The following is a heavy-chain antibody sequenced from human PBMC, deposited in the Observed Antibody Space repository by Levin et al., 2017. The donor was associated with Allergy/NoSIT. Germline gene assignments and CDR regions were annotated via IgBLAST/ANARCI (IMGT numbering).Heavy chain of an antibody. V-gene: IGHV3-23*01. CDR1: GFTFSTYA. J-gene: IGHJ4*02. D-gene: IGHD6-19*01. Sequence: LPGGSLRLSCAASGFTFSTYAMAWVRRTPGTGLEWVSTIRDSGGRTYYANSVKGRFTISRDDSKSSLYLQMSGLRVEDTALYYCAREMANTRGWYTVDYWGQGALVTVSS. CDR2: IRDSGGRT. CDR3: AREMANTRGWYTVDY.